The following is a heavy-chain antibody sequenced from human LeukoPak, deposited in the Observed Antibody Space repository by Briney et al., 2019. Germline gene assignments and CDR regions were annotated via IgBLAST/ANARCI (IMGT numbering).Heavy chain of an antibody. V-gene: IGHV3-23*01. J-gene: IGHJ4*02. D-gene: IGHD3-3*01. Sequence: PGGSLTLSCAASGFTFSSYAMSWVRQAPGKGLEWVSAISGSGGSTYYADSVKGRFTISRDNSKNTLYLQMNSLRAEDTAVYYCAKNYDFWSGYLIDYWGQGTLVTVSS. CDR1: GFTFSSYA. CDR2: ISGSGGST. CDR3: AKNYDFWSGYLIDY.